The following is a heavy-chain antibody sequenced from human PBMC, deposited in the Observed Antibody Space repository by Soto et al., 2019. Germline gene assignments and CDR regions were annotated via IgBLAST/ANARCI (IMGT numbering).Heavy chain of an antibody. J-gene: IGHJ3*02. CDR3: ARGSGSYAFDI. V-gene: IGHV1-69*02. CDR2: IIPILGIA. Sequence: GASVKVSCKASGGTFSSYTISWVRQAPGQGLEWMGRIIPILGIANYAQKFQGRVTITADKSTSTAYMELSSLSFEDTAVYYCARGSGSYAFDIWGQGTMVTVS. D-gene: IGHD1-26*01. CDR1: GGTFSSYT.